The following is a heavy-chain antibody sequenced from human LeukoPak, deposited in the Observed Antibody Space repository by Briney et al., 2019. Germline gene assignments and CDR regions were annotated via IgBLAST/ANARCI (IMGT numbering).Heavy chain of an antibody. J-gene: IGHJ5*02. D-gene: IGHD6-19*01. V-gene: IGHV4-59*08. CDR1: GGSISSYY. Sequence: SETLSLTCTVSGGSISSYYWSWIRQPRGKGLEWIGYIYYSGSTNYNPSLKSRVTISVDTPKNQFSLKLYSVTAADTAVYFCARSAVAGGNWFDPWGQGTLVTVSS. CDR3: ARSAVAGGNWFDP. CDR2: IYYSGST.